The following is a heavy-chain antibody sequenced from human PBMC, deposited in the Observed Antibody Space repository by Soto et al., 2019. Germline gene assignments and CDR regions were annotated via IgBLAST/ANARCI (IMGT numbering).Heavy chain of an antibody. V-gene: IGHV3-9*01. J-gene: IGHJ4*02. Sequence: EVQLVESGGGLVQPGRSLRLSCAASGFSFDDYAMHWVRQAPGRGLEWVSGITWNSGYIGYADSVKGRFTISKDNAKNSLYLKMNSLRPEDTAVYYCAKGTCDSSGYYTAPDYWGQGTLVTVSS. D-gene: IGHD3-22*01. CDR3: AKGTCDSSGYYTAPDY. CDR1: GFSFDDYA. CDR2: ITWNSGYI.